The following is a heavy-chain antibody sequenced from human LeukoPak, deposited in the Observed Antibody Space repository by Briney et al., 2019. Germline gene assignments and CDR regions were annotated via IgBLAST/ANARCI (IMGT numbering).Heavy chain of an antibody. D-gene: IGHD3-10*01. J-gene: IGHJ6*03. CDR1: GYTFTSYD. CDR3: ARRGVNYYGSGCYYLFYYYYMDV. Sequence: ASVKVSCKASGYTFTSYDINWVRQATGQGLEWMGWMNPNSGNTGYAQKFQGRVTITRNTSISTAYMELSSLRSEDTAVYYCARRGVNYYGSGCYYLFYYYYMDVWGKGTTVTVSS. CDR2: MNPNSGNT. V-gene: IGHV1-8*03.